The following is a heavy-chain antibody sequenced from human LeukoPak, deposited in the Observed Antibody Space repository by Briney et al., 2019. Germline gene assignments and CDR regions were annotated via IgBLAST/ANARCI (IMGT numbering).Heavy chain of an antibody. D-gene: IGHD3-3*01. Sequence: PGGSLRLSCAASAFSSSGYSMEWVRPAPGGGLGWVVHIRGTVGAITYAPSVRVRFTIYKNTAKNAFFLEMRSLRAEATPVSYCARDREWSFDYWGQGTLVTVSS. CDR2: IRGTVGAI. CDR3: ARDREWSFDY. V-gene: IGHV3-48*04. CDR1: AFSSSGYS. J-gene: IGHJ4*02.